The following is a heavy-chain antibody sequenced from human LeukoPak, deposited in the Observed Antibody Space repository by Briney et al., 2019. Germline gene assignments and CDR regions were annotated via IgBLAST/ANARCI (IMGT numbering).Heavy chain of an antibody. CDR3: ARDLYCSSISCTDAFDI. CDR2: ISYSCSYI. V-gene: IGHV3-21*01. D-gene: IGHD2-2*01. CDR1: GFTFSSYT. J-gene: IGHJ3*02. Sequence: GGSLRLSCAASGFTFSSYTMNWVRQAPGKGLEWVSSISYSCSYIYYADSVKGRFTISRDNAKNSLYLQMNTLRAEDTAVYYCARDLYCSSISCTDAFDIWGQGTMVTASS.